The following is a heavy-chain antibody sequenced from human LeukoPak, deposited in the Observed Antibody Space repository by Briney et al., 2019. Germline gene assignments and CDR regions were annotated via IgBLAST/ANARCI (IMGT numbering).Heavy chain of an antibody. Sequence: GGSLRLSCAASGITVSSHYMTWVRQAPGKGLEWVSVIDSGGSTNSADSVKGRFSVSRDNSKNTLYLQMNSLRVEDTAVYYCARQYGDYDYYYGMDVWGQGTTVTVSS. CDR3: ARQYGDYDYYYGMDV. CDR1: GITVSSHY. J-gene: IGHJ6*01. CDR2: IDSGGST. D-gene: IGHD4-17*01. V-gene: IGHV3-66*04.